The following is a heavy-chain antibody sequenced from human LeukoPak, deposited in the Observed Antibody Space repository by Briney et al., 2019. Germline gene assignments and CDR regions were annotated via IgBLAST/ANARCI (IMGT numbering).Heavy chain of an antibody. J-gene: IGHJ4*02. CDR1: GFTFSNYA. CDR3: AKATGSYPSNPFDY. D-gene: IGHD1-26*01. CDR2: ISGGGEGT. Sequence: GGSLRLSCAASGFTFSNYAMNWVRQAPGKGLEWVSGISGGGEGTFYADSVKGRFTISRDISKSTLFLQMNSLRVEDTAVYYCAKATGSYPSNPFDYWGQGTLVTVSS. V-gene: IGHV3-23*01.